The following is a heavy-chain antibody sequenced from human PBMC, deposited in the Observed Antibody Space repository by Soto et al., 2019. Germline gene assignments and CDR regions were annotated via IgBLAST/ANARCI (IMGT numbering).Heavy chain of an antibody. D-gene: IGHD3-22*01. V-gene: IGHV4-4*07. J-gene: IGHJ3*02. Sequence: PSETLSLTCTVSGGSISGYFWSWIRQPAGKGLDWIGRIYSSGGTNYNPSLNSRITMSVDTSKNQFSLKLSSVSATDTAVYYCAIAYDSTGNHAFNIWDRRTLVTVSS. CDR3: AIAYDSTGNHAFNI. CDR2: IYSSGGT. CDR1: GGSISGYF.